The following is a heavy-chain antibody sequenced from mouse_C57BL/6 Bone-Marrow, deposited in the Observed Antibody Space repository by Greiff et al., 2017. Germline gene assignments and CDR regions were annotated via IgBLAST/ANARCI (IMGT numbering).Heavy chain of an antibody. CDR2: IRNKANGYTT. CDR1: GFTFTDYY. D-gene: IGHD1-1*01. Sequence: DVHLVESGGGLVQPGGSLSLSCAASGFTFTDYYMSWVRQPPGKALEWLGFIRNKANGYTTEYSASVKGRFTISRDNSQSILYLQMNALRAEDSATYYCAIYPLVGFDYWGQGTTLTVSS. CDR3: AIYPLVGFDY. J-gene: IGHJ2*01. V-gene: IGHV7-3*01.